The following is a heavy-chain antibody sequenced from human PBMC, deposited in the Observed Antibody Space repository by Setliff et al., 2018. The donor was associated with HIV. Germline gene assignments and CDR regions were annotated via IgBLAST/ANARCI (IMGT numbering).Heavy chain of an antibody. CDR1: GGSISSYY. V-gene: IGHV4-4*07. CDR2: ISTSWST. J-gene: IGHJ6*02. Sequence: SETLSLTCTVSGGSISSYYWSWIRQPAGKGLEWIGRISTSWSTNYNPSLKSRVTISVDTSTNTVYLQMNILRPEDTAVYYCARDGPLDEYGLGSHAAMDVWGQGTTVTVSS. CDR3: ARDGPLDEYGLGSHAAMDV. D-gene: IGHD3-10*01.